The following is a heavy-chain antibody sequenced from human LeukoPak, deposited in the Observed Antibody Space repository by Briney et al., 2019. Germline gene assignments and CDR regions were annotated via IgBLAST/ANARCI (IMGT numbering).Heavy chain of an antibody. D-gene: IGHD3-16*02. CDR1: GGSISGYY. J-gene: IGHJ5*02. CDR3: ARGGIMITFGGVIALNWFDP. CDR2: IYYSGST. V-gene: IGHV4-59*01. Sequence: SETLSLTCTVSGGSISGYYWSWIRQPPGEGLELIGYIYYSGSTNYNPSLKSRVTISVDTSKNQFALKLSSVAAADTAVYYCARGGIMITFGGVIALNWFDPWGQGTLVTVSS.